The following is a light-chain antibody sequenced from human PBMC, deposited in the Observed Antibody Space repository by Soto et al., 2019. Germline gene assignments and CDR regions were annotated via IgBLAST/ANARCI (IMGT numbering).Light chain of an antibody. J-gene: IGKJ2*01. CDR2: LGS. V-gene: IGKV2-28*01. CDR3: KQDLQTPYT. CDR1: QRLLHSNGNCF. Sequence: EIVMTQSPPSLTVTPGEPASISCRSSQRLLHSNGNCFLDWYLQKPGQSPQLLIYLGSNRASGVPDRVSGSEAGTEFTLKISRLQPEDVGVYYCKQDLQTPYTFGQGTKLEIK.